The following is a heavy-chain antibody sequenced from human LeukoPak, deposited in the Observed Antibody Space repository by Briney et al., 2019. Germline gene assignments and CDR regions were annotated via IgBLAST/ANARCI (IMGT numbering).Heavy chain of an antibody. J-gene: IGHJ4*02. D-gene: IGHD4-17*01. V-gene: IGHV3-23*01. CDR1: GFTFSSYA. CDR3: AKDHSDDYGDSN. CDR2: ISGSGGST. Sequence: GGSLRLSCAASGFTFSSYAMSWVRQAPGKGLEWVSAISGSGGSTYYAHSVKGRFTISRDHSTNTLYLQMNSLRAEDTAVYYCAKDHSDDYGDSNWGQGTLVTVSS.